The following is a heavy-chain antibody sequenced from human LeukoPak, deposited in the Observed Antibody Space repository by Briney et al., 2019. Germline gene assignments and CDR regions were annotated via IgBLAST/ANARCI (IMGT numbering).Heavy chain of an antibody. CDR2: INHSGSA. Sequence: SETLSLTCAVYGGSFSGYYWIWIRQPPGKGREWIGEINHSGSANYNPSLKSRVTISVDTSKKQFSLKLSSVTAAETAVYYCARARWYCTNGVCYRSWFDPWGQGTLVTVSS. V-gene: IGHV4-34*01. D-gene: IGHD2-8*01. J-gene: IGHJ5*02. CDR3: ARARWYCTNGVCYRSWFDP. CDR1: GGSFSGYY.